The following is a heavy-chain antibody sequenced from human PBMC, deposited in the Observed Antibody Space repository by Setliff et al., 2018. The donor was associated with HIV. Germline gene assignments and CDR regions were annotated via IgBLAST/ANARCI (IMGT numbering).Heavy chain of an antibody. CDR3: ARHVMGAGYYFDY. CDR2: IHYNDGKT. V-gene: IGHV4-38-2*01. Sequence: PSETLSLTCAVSGYAISSGYYWSWIRQPPGKGLEFIGSIHYNDGKTYYNSSLKSRVTISVDTSKNQISLKLSSGIAADTAVYYCARHVMGAGYYFDYWGQGTLVTVSS. D-gene: IGHD6-19*01. CDR1: GYAISSGYY. J-gene: IGHJ4*02.